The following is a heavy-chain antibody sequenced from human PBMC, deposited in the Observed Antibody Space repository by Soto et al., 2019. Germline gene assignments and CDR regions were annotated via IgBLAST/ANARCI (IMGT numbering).Heavy chain of an antibody. Sequence: ASVKVSCKASGGTFSSYAISWVRQAPGQGLEWMGGIIPIFGTANYAQKFQGRVTITADESTSTAYMELSSLRSEDTAVYYCARDMPGAMVSWDRYYYGMDVWGQGTTVTVSS. CDR3: ARDMPGAMVSWDRYYYGMDV. D-gene: IGHD5-18*01. V-gene: IGHV1-69*13. J-gene: IGHJ6*02. CDR2: IIPIFGTA. CDR1: GGTFSSYA.